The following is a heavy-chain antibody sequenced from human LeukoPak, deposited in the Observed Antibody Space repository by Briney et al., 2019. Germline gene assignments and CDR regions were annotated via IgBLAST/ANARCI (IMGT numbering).Heavy chain of an antibody. CDR1: GGSISSGSYY. V-gene: IGHV4-61*02. CDR2: VYNSGST. D-gene: IGHD3-10*01. CDR3: ARDITSGYNWFDP. J-gene: IGHJ5*02. Sequence: SQTLSLTCTVSGGSISSGSYYWSWIRQSAGKGLEWIGRVYNSGSTNYNPSLKSRVTMSVDTSKNQFSLKLSSVTAADTAVYYCARDITSGYNWFDPWGQGTLVIVSS.